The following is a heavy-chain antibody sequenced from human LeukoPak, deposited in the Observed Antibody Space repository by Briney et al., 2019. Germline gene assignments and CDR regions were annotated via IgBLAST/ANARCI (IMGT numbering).Heavy chain of an antibody. D-gene: IGHD6-13*01. CDR3: ARGSSSWYYWLDY. V-gene: IGHV3-48*04. Sequence: SGGSLRLSCAASGFTFSSYSMNWVRQAPGKGLEWVSHISSSSSTIYYADSVKGRFTISRDNAKNSLYLQMNSLRAEDTAVYYCARGSSSWYYWLDYWGQGTLVTVSS. CDR1: GFTFSSYS. J-gene: IGHJ4*02. CDR2: ISSSSSTI.